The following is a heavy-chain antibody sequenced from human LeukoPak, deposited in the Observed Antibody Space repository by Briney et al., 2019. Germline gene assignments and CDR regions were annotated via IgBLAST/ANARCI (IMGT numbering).Heavy chain of an antibody. J-gene: IGHJ6*02. D-gene: IGHD4-17*01. CDR1: GYTFTGYY. Sequence: GASVKVSCKASGYTFTGYYMHWVRQAPGQGLEWMGWINPNSGGTNYAQKFQGWVTMTRDTSISTAYMELSRLRSDDTAVYYCARSGTHDYGDYVHYYYGMDVWGQGTTVTVSS. CDR3: ARSGTHDYGDYVHYYYGMDV. CDR2: INPNSGGT. V-gene: IGHV1-2*04.